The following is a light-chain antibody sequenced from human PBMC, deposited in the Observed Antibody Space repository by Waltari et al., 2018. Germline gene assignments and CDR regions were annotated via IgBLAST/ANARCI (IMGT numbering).Light chain of an antibody. Sequence: DIQMTQSPSSLSASVGDRVTITCRASQSIITYLNWYQQKPGKAPRLLIYGASSLSSGVPSRFSGSGSGTDVTLTISSLQPEDFATYYCQQSGKTFGQGTKVDIK. V-gene: IGKV1-39*01. CDR1: QSIITY. CDR3: QQSGKT. CDR2: GAS. J-gene: IGKJ1*01.